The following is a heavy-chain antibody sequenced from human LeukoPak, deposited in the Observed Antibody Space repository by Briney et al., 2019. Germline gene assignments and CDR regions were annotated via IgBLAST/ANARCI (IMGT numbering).Heavy chain of an antibody. V-gene: IGHV1-69*06. Sequence: SVKVSCKASGGTFSSYAISWVRQAPGQGLEWMGRIIPIFGTANYAQKFQGRVTITADKSTSTAYMELSSLRSEDTAVYYCARLPGYSSGWSEDYWGQGTLVTVSS. J-gene: IGHJ4*02. CDR1: GGTFSSYA. CDR3: ARLPGYSSGWSEDY. CDR2: IIPIFGTA. D-gene: IGHD6-19*01.